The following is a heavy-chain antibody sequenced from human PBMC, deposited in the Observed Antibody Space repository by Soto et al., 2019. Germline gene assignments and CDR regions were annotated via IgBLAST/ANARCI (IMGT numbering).Heavy chain of an antibody. D-gene: IGHD6-6*01. V-gene: IGHV4-59*12. CDR2: IYYSGST. Sequence: SETLTLTCTVSGVTISSYYRSWIRQAPGKGLEWIGYIYYSGSTNYTASLKSRVTISVDTSKNQFSLKLSSVTAADTAVYYCAKSQGSLSYGMGVWGQGTTVTVSS. J-gene: IGHJ6*02. CDR3: AKSQGSLSYGMGV. CDR1: GVTISSYY.